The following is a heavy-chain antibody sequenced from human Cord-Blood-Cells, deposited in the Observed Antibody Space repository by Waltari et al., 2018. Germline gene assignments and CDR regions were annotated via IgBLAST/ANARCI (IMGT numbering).Heavy chain of an antibody. D-gene: IGHD5-18*01. V-gene: IGHV4-34*01. J-gene: IGHJ6*03. CDR1: GGSFSGYY. Sequence: QVQLQQWGAGLLKPSEPLSLTCAVYGGSFSGYYWSWIRQPPGKGLEWIGEINHSGSHNYNPSLERRVTISVDTSKNQFSLKLSSVTAADTAVYYCARGREGYSYGYYYYYMDVWGKGTTVTVSS. CDR3: ARGREGYSYGYYYYYMDV. CDR2: INHSGSH.